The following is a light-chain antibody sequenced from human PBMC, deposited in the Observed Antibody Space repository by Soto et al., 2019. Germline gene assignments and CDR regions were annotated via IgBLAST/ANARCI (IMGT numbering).Light chain of an antibody. V-gene: IGKV3-20*01. CDR2: GAS. CDR3: QQYGSSPWT. CDR1: QSVRSN. J-gene: IGKJ1*01. Sequence: EIVLTQSPATLSVSPGERATLSCRASQSVRSNLAWYQQKPGQAPRLLIHGASTRATGIPDRFSGSGSGTDFTLTISRLEPEDFAVYYCQQYGSSPWTFGQGTKVDIK.